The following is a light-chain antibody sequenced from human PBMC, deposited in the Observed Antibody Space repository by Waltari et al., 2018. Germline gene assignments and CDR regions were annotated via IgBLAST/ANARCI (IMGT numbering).Light chain of an antibody. CDR1: SSDVGAYTY. Sequence: QSALTRPASVSGSPGQSITISCTGTSSDVGAYTYVSPYQHHPGNAPTLIIYDVTKWPSGVSHRFSGSKSGNTSSLTISGLQAEDEADYYCGSYTTSSTFVFGGGTKLTVL. CDR2: DVT. V-gene: IGLV2-14*03. CDR3: GSYTTSSTFV. J-gene: IGLJ2*01.